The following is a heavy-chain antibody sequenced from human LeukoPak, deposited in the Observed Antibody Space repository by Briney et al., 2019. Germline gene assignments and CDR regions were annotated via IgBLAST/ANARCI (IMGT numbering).Heavy chain of an antibody. CDR2: ISVINSGNT. Sequence: ASVKVSCNASGYTFSSYGINWVRQAPGQGLEWMGWISVINSGNTRYAQNFQGRLTMTTDTSTTTAYMELRSVRSDDTAVYYCSREFPFCGADCFSGVFDIWGQGTMVTVS. V-gene: IGHV1-18*01. CDR3: SREFPFCGADCFSGVFDI. D-gene: IGHD2-21*02. CDR1: GYTFSSYG. J-gene: IGHJ3*02.